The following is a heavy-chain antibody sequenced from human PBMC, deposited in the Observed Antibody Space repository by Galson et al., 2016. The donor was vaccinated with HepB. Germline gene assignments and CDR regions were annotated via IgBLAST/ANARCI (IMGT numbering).Heavy chain of an antibody. Sequence: QSGAEVKKPGESLKISCKSSGYSFKNYWIGWVRQMPGKGLEWMGSIYPGDSDTRYSPSFQGQVTISADKSITTTYLQWSSLKASDTAMYYCAKSNHDHTYYRANWFDSGGQGTLVTVSS. CDR3: AKSNHDHTYYRANWFDS. V-gene: IGHV5-51*01. CDR2: IYPGDSDT. J-gene: IGHJ5*01. D-gene: IGHD4-11*01. CDR1: GYSFKNYW.